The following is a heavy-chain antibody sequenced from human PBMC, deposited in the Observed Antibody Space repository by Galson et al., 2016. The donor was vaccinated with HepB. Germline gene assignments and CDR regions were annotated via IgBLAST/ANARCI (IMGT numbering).Heavy chain of an antibody. J-gene: IGHJ3*01. CDR1: GGSMNDFY. D-gene: IGHD3-9*01. V-gene: IGHV4-4*07. Sequence: ETLSLPCPVSGGSMNDFYWSWIRQSAGKGLEWIGRIYISGSTNYNPSPKSRVTMSVDTSKDQFSLKLRDVTAADTGVYFCAREPSRYGSPDDAFEVWGQGTLVTVSS. CDR3: AREPSRYGSPDDAFEV. CDR2: IYISGST.